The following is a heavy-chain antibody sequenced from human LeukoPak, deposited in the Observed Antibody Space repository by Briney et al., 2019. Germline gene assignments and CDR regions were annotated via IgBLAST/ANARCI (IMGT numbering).Heavy chain of an antibody. D-gene: IGHD1-26*01. CDR1: GFTFGSYS. V-gene: IGHV3-30*01. Sequence: GGSPRLSCAPSGFTFGSYSMHWVRQAPGKGLERRAVISYDGSNKYYADSVKGRFTISRDNSKNTLYLQMNSLRAEDTAVYYCARSSGSYSHEFFQHWGQGTLVTVSS. J-gene: IGHJ1*01. CDR3: ARSSGSYSHEFFQH. CDR2: ISYDGSNK.